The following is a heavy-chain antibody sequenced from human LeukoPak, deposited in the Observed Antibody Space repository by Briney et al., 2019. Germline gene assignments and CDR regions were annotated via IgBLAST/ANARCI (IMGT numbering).Heavy chain of an antibody. CDR1: GFTFSSYA. D-gene: IGHD5-12*01. J-gene: IGHJ4*02. Sequence: PGGSLRLSCAASGFTFSSYAMSWVRQAPGKGLEWVSAISGSGGSTYYADSVKGRFTISRDNSKNTLYLQMSSLRAEDTAVYYCARDREWKGDIVATITFNYYFDYWGQGILVTVSS. CDR2: ISGSGGST. CDR3: ARDREWKGDIVATITFNYYFDY. V-gene: IGHV3-23*01.